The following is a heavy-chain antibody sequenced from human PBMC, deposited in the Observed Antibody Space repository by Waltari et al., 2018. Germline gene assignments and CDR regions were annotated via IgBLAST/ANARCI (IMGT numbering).Heavy chain of an antibody. D-gene: IGHD5-18*01. CDR1: GFTFSSYG. CDR2: IWYDGSNK. V-gene: IGHV3-33*01. J-gene: IGHJ4*02. CDR3: ARDNQRYAYGPLDY. Sequence: QVQLVESGGGVVQPGRSLRLSCAASGFTFSSYGMHWVRQAPGKGRGWVAVIWYDGSNKNDADSVKGRFTSSRDNSKNTLYLQMNSLRAEDTAVYYCARDNQRYAYGPLDYWGQGTLVTVSS.